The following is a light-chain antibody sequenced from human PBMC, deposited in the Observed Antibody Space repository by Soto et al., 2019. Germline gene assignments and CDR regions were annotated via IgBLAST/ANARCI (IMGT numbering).Light chain of an antibody. CDR3: SSYAGSNNLV. V-gene: IGLV2-8*01. CDR2: EVT. Sequence: QSALTQPPSASGSPGQSVTISCTGTSSDVGGYNFVSWYQQHPGKAPKLIIYEVTKRPSGVPDRLSGSKSGNTASLTVSGLQAEDEADYYCSSYAGSNNLVFGGGTQLTVL. CDR1: SSDVGGYNF. J-gene: IGLJ2*01.